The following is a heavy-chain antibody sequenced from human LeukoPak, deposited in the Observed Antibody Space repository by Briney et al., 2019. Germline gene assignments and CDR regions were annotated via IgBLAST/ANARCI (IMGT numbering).Heavy chain of an antibody. Sequence: PGGSLRLSCAASGFTFSSYSMNWVRQAPGKGLEWVSYISSSCSTIYYADSVKGRFTISRDNAKNSLYVQMNSLRAEDTAVYYCARDHHRRLYDSQARDTFDIWGQGTMVTVSS. J-gene: IGHJ3*02. D-gene: IGHD3-22*01. CDR2: ISSSCSTI. CDR3: ARDHHRRLYDSQARDTFDI. V-gene: IGHV3-48*01. CDR1: GFTFSSYS.